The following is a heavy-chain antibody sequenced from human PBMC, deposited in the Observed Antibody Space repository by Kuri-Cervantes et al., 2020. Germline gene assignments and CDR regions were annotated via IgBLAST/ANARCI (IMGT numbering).Heavy chain of an antibody. CDR1: GGSISSSSYY. CDR2: ICYSGST. Sequence: SETLSLTCTVSGGSISSSSYYWGWIRQPPGKGLEWIGSICYSGSTYYNPSLKSRVTISVDTSKNQFSLKLSSVTAADTAVYYCACYYDSSGYYDNDAFDIWGQGTMVTVSS. J-gene: IGHJ3*02. CDR3: ACYYDSSGYYDNDAFDI. D-gene: IGHD3-22*01. V-gene: IGHV4-39*01.